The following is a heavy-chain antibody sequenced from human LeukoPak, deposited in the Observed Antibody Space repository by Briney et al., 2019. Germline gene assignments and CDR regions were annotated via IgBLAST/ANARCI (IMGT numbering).Heavy chain of an antibody. CDR3: ARFRYRIAEDCYNYFSYYFDY. Sequence: ASVKVSCKASGGAFSSYAISWVREAPGQGLEWMGGFIPIFGTANYAQKFQGRVTITTDESTSTAYMELSSLRSEDTAVYYCARFRYRIAEDCYNYFSYYFDYWGRGTLVTVSS. J-gene: IGHJ4*02. D-gene: IGHD5-24*01. V-gene: IGHV1-69*05. CDR1: GGAFSSYA. CDR2: FIPIFGTA.